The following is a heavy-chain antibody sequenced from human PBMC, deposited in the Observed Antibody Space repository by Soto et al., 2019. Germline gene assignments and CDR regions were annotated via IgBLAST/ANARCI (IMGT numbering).Heavy chain of an antibody. D-gene: IGHD2-21*01. J-gene: IGHJ4*02. CDR1: GFTFNNYA. CDR3: ARAQYGGNSGSGY. V-gene: IGHV3-23*01. CDR2: ITGGSST. Sequence: EVQLLESGGGLVQPGGSLRLSCAASGFTFNNYAMTWARQAPGKGLEWVSVITGGSSTYYADSVKGRFTISRDNSKNTLFLQMNSLRAEDTAVYYCARAQYGGNSGSGYWGQGTLVTVSS.